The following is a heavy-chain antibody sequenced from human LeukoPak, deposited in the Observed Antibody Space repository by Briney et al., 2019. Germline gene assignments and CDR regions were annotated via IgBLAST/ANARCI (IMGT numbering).Heavy chain of an antibody. CDR3: ARVFGDYSDSSGYGDYFDY. D-gene: IGHD3-22*01. V-gene: IGHV3-11*01. CDR2: ISSSGSTI. CDR1: GFTFSDYY. Sequence: GGSLRLSCAASGFTFSDYYMSWLRQAPGKGLEWVSYISSSGSTIYYADSVKGRFTISRDNAKNSLYLQMNSLRAEDTAVYYCARVFGDYSDSSGYGDYFDYWGQGTLVTVSS. J-gene: IGHJ4*02.